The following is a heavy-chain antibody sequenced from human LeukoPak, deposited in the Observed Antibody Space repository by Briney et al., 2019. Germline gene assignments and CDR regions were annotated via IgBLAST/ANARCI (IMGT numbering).Heavy chain of an antibody. J-gene: IGHJ4*02. CDR2: IWYDGSNK. Sequence: GRSLRLSCAASGFTFSSYGMHWVRQAPGKGLEWVAVIWYDGSNKYYADSVKGRFTISRDNSKNTLYLQMNSLRAEDTAVYYCAKASPTYHDYWGQGTLVTVSS. V-gene: IGHV3-33*06. CDR3: AKASPTYHDY. D-gene: IGHD2-2*01. CDR1: GFTFSSYG.